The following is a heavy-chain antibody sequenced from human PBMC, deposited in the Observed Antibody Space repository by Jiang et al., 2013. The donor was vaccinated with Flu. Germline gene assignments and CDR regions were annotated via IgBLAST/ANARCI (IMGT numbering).Heavy chain of an antibody. CDR1: GFSFNKAW. CDR2: IKSESDGVAT. CDR3: TTRGGSYTSGVYSRLDY. D-gene: IGHD6-19*01. V-gene: IGHV3-15*01. Sequence: LVKPGGSLRLSCAASGFSFNKAWMTWVRQAPGNGLEWVGRIKSESDGVATEYAASVKDRFTISRDDSSGTVFLHMSRLKSEDTGVYYCTTRGGSYTSGVYSRLDYWGPGTLVTVSS. J-gene: IGHJ4*02.